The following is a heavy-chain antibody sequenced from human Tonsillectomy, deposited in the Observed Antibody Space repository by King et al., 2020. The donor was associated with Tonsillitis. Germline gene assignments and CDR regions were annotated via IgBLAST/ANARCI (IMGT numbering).Heavy chain of an antibody. CDR1: GYIYTTYW. CDR3: ARIVMITFGGVLVGSWFDS. V-gene: IGHV5-10-1*01. CDR2: INPSDSYT. Sequence: QLVQSGAEVKKPGESLRISCKGSGYIYTTYWIIWVRQMPGKGLEWMGRINPSDSYTDYNPSFEGHVTISADKSISTAYLQWSSLKASDTAMYYCARIVMITFGGVLVGSWFDSWGQGSLVTVSS. D-gene: IGHD3-16*02. J-gene: IGHJ5*01.